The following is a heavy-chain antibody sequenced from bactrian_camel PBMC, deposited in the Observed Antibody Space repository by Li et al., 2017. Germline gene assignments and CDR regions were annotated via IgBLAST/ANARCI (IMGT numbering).Heavy chain of an antibody. CDR3: AKHTTRDFCPLTVWGYDT. J-gene: IGHJ4*01. Sequence: DVQLVESGGGSIQAGGSLRLSCVVSGFLYGGNCLGWLRQAPGKEREGVASIYTYDGNTEYAESVKGRFTISRDNAQNVVYLHMKCLKPEDTATYFCAKHTTRDFCPLTVWGYDTWGQGTQVTVS. CDR1: GFLYGGNC. D-gene: IGHD2*01. V-gene: IGHV3S31*01. CDR2: IYTYDGNT.